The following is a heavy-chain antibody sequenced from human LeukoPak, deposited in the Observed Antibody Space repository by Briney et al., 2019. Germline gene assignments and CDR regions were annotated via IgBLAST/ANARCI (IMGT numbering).Heavy chain of an antibody. V-gene: IGHV4-34*01. CDR2: INHSGST. CDR3: ARTARWQLPPYFDY. J-gene: IGHJ4*02. CDR1: GGSISSFY. D-gene: IGHD4-23*01. Sequence: SETLSLTCTVSGGSISSFYLTWIRQPPGKGLEWIGEINHSGSTNYNPSLKSRVTISVDTSKNQFSLKLSSVTAADTAVYYCARTARWQLPPYFDYWGQGTLVTVSS.